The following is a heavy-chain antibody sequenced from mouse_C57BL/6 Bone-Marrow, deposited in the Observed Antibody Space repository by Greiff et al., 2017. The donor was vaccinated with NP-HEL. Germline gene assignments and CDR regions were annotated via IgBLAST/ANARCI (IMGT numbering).Heavy chain of an antibody. Sequence: VQLQQPGAELVRPGSSVKLSCKASGYTFTSYWMDWVKQRPGQGLEWIGNIYPSDSETHYNQKFKDKATLTVDKSSSTAYMRLSSLTSEDSAVYYCARNYGSSSDFDVWGTGTTVTVSS. V-gene: IGHV1-61*01. CDR1: GYTFTSYW. CDR3: ARNYGSSSDFDV. J-gene: IGHJ1*03. CDR2: IYPSDSET. D-gene: IGHD1-1*01.